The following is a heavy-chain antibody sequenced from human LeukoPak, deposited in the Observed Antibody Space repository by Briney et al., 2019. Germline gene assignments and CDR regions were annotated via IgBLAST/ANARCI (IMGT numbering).Heavy chain of an antibody. J-gene: IGHJ5*02. CDR3: ARLAYYYGSGSFTSFDP. V-gene: IGHV5-51*01. CDR1: GYSFTSYW. D-gene: IGHD3-10*01. Sequence: GESLKISCKGSGYSFTSYWIGWVRQMPGKGLEWMGIIYPGDSDTRYSPFFQGQVTISADKSISTAYLQWSSLKASDTAMYYCARLAYYYGSGSFTSFDPWGQGTLVTVSS. CDR2: IYPGDSDT.